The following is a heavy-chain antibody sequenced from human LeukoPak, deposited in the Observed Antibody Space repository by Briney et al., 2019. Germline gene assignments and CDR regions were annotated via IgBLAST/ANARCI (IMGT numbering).Heavy chain of an antibody. CDR2: IYYSGST. CDR3: AGGGYSYGLAYYYYGMDV. V-gene: IGHV4-59*01. J-gene: IGHJ6*04. D-gene: IGHD5-18*01. CDR1: GGSISSYY. Sequence: PSETLSLTCTVSGGSISSYYWSWIRQPPGKGLEWIGYIYYSGSTNYNPSLKSRVTISVDTSKNQFSLELSSVTAADTAVYYCAGGGYSYGLAYYYYGMDVWGKGTTVTVSS.